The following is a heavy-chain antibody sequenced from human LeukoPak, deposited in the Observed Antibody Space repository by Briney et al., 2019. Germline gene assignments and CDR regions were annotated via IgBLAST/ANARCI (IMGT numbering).Heavy chain of an antibody. CDR3: ARDAYYYDSSGYGYYYYGMDV. D-gene: IGHD3-22*01. CDR1: GFTFSSYS. J-gene: IGHJ6*02. Sequence: GGSLRLSCAASGFTFSSYSMSWVRQAPGKGLEWVSSISSSSSYIYYADSVKGRFTISRDNAKNSLYLQMNSLRAEDTAVYYCARDAYYYDSSGYGYYYYGMDVWGQGTTVSVP. CDR2: ISSSSSYI. V-gene: IGHV3-21*01.